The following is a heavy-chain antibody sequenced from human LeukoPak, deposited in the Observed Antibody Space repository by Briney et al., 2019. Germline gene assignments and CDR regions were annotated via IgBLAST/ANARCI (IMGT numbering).Heavy chain of an antibody. D-gene: IGHD4-17*01. CDR3: ARGRGDYGTRPFFDN. Sequence: GGSLRLSCAASGFTFGSYAMSWVRQAPGKELEWVSGFSVSGDNTYYADSVKGRFTIFRDNSKSTLYLHMNSLRAEDTAVYYCARGRGDYGTRPFFDNWGQGTVVTVSS. J-gene: IGHJ4*02. CDR1: GFTFGSYA. CDR2: FSVSGDNT. V-gene: IGHV3-23*01.